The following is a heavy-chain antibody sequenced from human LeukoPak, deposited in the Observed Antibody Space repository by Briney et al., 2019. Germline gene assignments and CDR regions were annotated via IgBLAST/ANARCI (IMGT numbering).Heavy chain of an antibody. D-gene: IGHD3-16*02. CDR3: ARTNYDYVWGSYRSREFDY. V-gene: IGHV4-34*01. CDR2: INHSGST. J-gene: IGHJ4*02. Sequence: PSETLSLTCAVYGGSFSGYYWSWIRQPPGKGLEWIGEINHSGSTNYNPSLKSRVTISVDTSKNQFSLKLSSVTAADTAVYYCARTNYDYVWGSYRSREFDYWGQGTLVTVSS. CDR1: GGSFSGYY.